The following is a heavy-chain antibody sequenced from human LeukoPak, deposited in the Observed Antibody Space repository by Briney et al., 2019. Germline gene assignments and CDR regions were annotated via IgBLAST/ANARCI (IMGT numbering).Heavy chain of an antibody. CDR3: ASVAVAGLGGDY. J-gene: IGHJ4*02. D-gene: IGHD6-19*01. Sequence: GGSLRLPCAASGFTFSSYAMHWVRQAPGKGLEWVAVISYDGSNKYYADSVKGRFTISRDNSKNTLYLQMNSLRAEDTAVYYCASVAVAGLGGDYWGQGTLVTVSS. CDR2: ISYDGSNK. CDR1: GFTFSSYA. V-gene: IGHV3-30-3*01.